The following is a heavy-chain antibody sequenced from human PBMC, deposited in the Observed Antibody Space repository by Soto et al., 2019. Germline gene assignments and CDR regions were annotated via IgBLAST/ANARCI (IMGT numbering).Heavy chain of an antibody. V-gene: IGHV3-30*18. Sequence: GWSLRLSCAASGFTFSSYRMHWVRQAPGKGLEWVAVISYDGSNKYYADSVKGRFTISRDNSKNTLCLQMNSLRAEDTAVYYCAKEYSSGWYYFDYWGQGT. D-gene: IGHD6-19*01. CDR2: ISYDGSNK. CDR3: AKEYSSGWYYFDY. CDR1: GFTFSSYR. J-gene: IGHJ4*02.